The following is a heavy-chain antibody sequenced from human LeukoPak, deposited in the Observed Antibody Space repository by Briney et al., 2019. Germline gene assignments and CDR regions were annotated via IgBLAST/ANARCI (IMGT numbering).Heavy chain of an antibody. V-gene: IGHV3-7*05. CDR1: GFTLSRYW. J-gene: IGHJ3*02. CDR2: IKQDGSEK. Sequence: PGGSLRLSCAASGFTLSRYWMSWVRQAPGKGLEWVANIKQDGSEKYYVDSVRGRFTISRDNAKNSLHLQVNSLRAEDTAVFYCARGGSYALDAFDIWGQGTMVTVSS. D-gene: IGHD3-16*01. CDR3: ARGGSYALDAFDI.